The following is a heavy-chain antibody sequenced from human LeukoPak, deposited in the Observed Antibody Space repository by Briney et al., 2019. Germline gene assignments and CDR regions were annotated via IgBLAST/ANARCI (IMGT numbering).Heavy chain of an antibody. Sequence: PSETLSLTCTVSGGSVSSGSYYWSWIRQPPGKGLEWIAYIYYSESTNYNPSLKSRVTISVDTSKNQFSLKLSSVTAADTAVYYCARVAVVRGLMYFDYWGQGTLVTVSS. CDR1: GGSVSSGSYY. D-gene: IGHD3-10*01. V-gene: IGHV4-61*01. CDR2: IYYSEST. CDR3: ARVAVVRGLMYFDY. J-gene: IGHJ4*02.